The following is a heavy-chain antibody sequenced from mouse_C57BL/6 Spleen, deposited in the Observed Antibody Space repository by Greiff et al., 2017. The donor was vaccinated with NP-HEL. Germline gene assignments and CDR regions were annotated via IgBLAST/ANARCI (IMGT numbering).Heavy chain of an antibody. Sequence: QVQLQQPGAELVRPGTSVKLSCKASGYTFTSYWMHWVKQRPGQGLEWIGVIDPSDSYTNYNQKFKGKATLTVDTSSSTAYMQLSSLTSEDSAVYYCARSSLFVAYWGQGTLVTVSA. CDR2: IDPSDSYT. J-gene: IGHJ3*01. V-gene: IGHV1-59*01. CDR1: GYTFTSYW. CDR3: ARSSLFVAY. D-gene: IGHD6-1*01.